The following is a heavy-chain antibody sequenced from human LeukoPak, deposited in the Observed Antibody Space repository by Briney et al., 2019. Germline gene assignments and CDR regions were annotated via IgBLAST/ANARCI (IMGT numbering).Heavy chain of an antibody. V-gene: IGHV1-18*01. CDR1: GYTFPSYD. CDR2: TSAYNGNT. J-gene: IGHJ5*02. Sequence: EASVKVSCKASGYTFPSYDISWERQAPGEGLEWMGWTSAYNGNTNYAQKLQGRVTMTTDTSTSTAYMELRSLRSDDTAVYYCARVAQRGWFDPWGQGTLVTVSS. CDR3: ARVAQRGWFDP.